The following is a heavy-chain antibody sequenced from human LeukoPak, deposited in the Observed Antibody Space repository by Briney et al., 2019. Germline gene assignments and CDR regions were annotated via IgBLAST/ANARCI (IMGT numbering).Heavy chain of an antibody. CDR2: INPNSGGT. Sequence: ASVKVSCKASGYTFTGYYMHWVRQAPRQGLEWMGWINPNSGGTNYAQKFQGRVTMTRDTSISTAYMELSRLRSDDTAVYYCARDSELLWFGEFGDYWGQGTLVTVSS. J-gene: IGHJ4*02. CDR1: GYTFTGYY. D-gene: IGHD3-10*01. CDR3: ARDSELLWFGEFGDY. V-gene: IGHV1-2*02.